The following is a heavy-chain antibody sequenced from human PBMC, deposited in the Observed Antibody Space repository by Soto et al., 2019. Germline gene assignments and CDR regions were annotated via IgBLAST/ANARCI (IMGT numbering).Heavy chain of an antibody. V-gene: IGHV3-21*04. CDR2: ISSSSSYI. CDR1: GFTFSSYS. J-gene: IGHJ4*01. CDR3: SRARCSGDSCYVPDY. Sequence: GSLRLSCAASGFTFSSYSMNWVRQAPGKGLEWVSSISSSSSYIYYADSVKGRFTISRDNAKNTVYLQMNSLRAEDTATYDCSRARCSGDSCYVPDYWGHGTLVTVSS. D-gene: IGHD2-15*01.